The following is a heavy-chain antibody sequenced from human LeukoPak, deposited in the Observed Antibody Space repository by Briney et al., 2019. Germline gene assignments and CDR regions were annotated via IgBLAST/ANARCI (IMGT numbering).Heavy chain of an antibody. CDR3: ARVGGYCSSVSNCYGDY. CDR1: GFTFSIYS. D-gene: IGHD2-2*03. J-gene: IGHJ4*02. Sequence: GGSLRLSCAASGFTFSIYSMNWVRQAPGKGLEWVSCIRSGGTNIYYADSVRGRFTISRDNAKNSLYLQMNSLRAEDTAVYYCARVGGYCSSVSNCYGDYWGQGTLVTVSS. V-gene: IGHV3-21*01. CDR2: IRSGGTNI.